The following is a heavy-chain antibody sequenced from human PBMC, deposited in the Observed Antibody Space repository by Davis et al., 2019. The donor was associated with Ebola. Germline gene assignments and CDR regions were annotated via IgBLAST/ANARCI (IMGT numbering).Heavy chain of an antibody. CDR1: GYSFTSYW. Sequence: KVSCKGSGYSFTSYWIGWVRQTPGKGLEWMGFICPGDSDTRYSPSFQGQVTISADKSISTAYLQWSSLKASDTAMYYCARLPSYYHGMDVWGQGTTVTVSS. J-gene: IGHJ6*02. CDR2: ICPGDSDT. V-gene: IGHV5-51*01. CDR3: ARLPSYYHGMDV.